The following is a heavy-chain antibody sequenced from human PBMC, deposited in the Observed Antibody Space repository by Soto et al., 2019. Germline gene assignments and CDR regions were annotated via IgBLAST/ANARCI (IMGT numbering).Heavy chain of an antibody. V-gene: IGHV3-33*01. CDR3: ARPMNGIAGYCDY. CDR2: IWYDGSNK. J-gene: IGHJ4*02. D-gene: IGHD6-13*01. CDR1: GFTFSSYG. Sequence: QVQLVESGGGVVQPGRSLRLSCAASGFTFSSYGMHWVRQAPGKGLEWVAVIWYDGSNKYYADSVKGRFTISRDNSKNTLYLQRTSLRAEDTAVYYRARPMNGIAGYCDYWGQGTLVSVSS.